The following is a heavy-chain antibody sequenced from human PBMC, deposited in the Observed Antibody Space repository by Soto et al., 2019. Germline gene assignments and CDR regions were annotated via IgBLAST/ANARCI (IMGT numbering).Heavy chain of an antibody. D-gene: IGHD5-12*01. J-gene: IGHJ4*02. V-gene: IGHV4-34*01. Sequence: QVQLQQWGAGLLKPSETLSLNCAVTGGSLSGYYWSWIRQPPGKGLEWIWEVKDGGHTNYSPSLSGRVTISSDTSNTQISRRLNSVTAADTGVYYCARGQEGVVATHWDQGSLVTVSS. CDR3: ARGQEGVVATH. CDR1: GGSLSGYY. CDR2: VKDGGHT.